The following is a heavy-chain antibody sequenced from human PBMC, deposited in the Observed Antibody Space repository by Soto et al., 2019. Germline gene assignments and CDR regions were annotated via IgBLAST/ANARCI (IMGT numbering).Heavy chain of an antibody. Sequence: QVQLVESGGGVVQPGRSLRLSCAASGFTFSSYAMHWVRQAPGKGLESVAVIPYDGSNKYYADSVKGRFTISRDNSKNTLYLQMNSLRAEDTAVYYCAREVCTRWRYSSGWHSYYGMDVWGHATTVTVSS. CDR1: GFTFSSYA. J-gene: IGHJ6*02. CDR2: IPYDGSNK. CDR3: AREVCTRWRYSSGWHSYYGMDV. D-gene: IGHD6-19*01. V-gene: IGHV3-30-3*01.